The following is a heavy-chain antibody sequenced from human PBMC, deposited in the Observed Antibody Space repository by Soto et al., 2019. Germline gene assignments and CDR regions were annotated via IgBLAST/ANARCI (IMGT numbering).Heavy chain of an antibody. D-gene: IGHD3-9*01. J-gene: IGHJ4*02. CDR1: GFTFSSYA. Sequence: GGSLRLSCAASGFTFSSYAMSWVRQAPGKGLEWVSAISGSGGSTYYADSVKGRFTISRDNSKNTLYLQMNSLRAEDTAVYYCAKDLSVYDILTDVHWGQGTLVTVSS. V-gene: IGHV3-23*01. CDR3: AKDLSVYDILTDVH. CDR2: ISGSGGST.